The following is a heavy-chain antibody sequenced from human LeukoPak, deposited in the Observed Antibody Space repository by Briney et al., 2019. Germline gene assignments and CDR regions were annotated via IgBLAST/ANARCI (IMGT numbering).Heavy chain of an antibody. D-gene: IGHD5-18*01. CDR2: ISRSSTYK. Sequence: MPGGSLRLTCTASGFNLSYFSMNWVRQAPGKGLEWVSSISRSSTYKHYADSVKGRFTMSRDDAKSSLYLQMNSLRVEDTAVYYCARDQAGGNSYGSHHYYGLDVWGHGTTVTVSS. V-gene: IGHV3-21*01. CDR1: GFNLSYFS. CDR3: ARDQAGGNSYGSHHYYGLDV. J-gene: IGHJ6*02.